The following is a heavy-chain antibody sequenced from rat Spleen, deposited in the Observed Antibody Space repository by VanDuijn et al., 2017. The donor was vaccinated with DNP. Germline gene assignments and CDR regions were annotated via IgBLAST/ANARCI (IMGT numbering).Heavy chain of an antibody. CDR2: INKDSSTR. CDR1: GFNFNDYW. CDR3: ASGPNYGGYSDYFDY. V-gene: IGHV4-2*01. J-gene: IGHJ2*01. Sequence: EVKLVESGGGLVQPGRSLKLSCAASGFNFNDYWMGWVRQAPGKGLERIGEINKDSSTRNYTPSLKDKFTISRDNAQNTLYLQMSKLGSEDTAIYYCASGPNYGGYSDYFDYWGQGVMVTVSS. D-gene: IGHD1-11*01.